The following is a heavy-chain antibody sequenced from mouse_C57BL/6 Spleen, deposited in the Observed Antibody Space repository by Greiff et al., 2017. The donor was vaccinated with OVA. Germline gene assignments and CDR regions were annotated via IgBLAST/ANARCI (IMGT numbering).Heavy chain of an antibody. CDR1: GYSITSGYY. Sequence: DVQLQESGPGLVKPSQSLSLTCSVTGYSITSGYYWNWIRQFPGNKLEWMGYISYDGSNNYNPSLKNRISITRDTSKNQFFLKLNSVTTEDTATYYCARGNHWYFDVWGTGTTVTVSS. CDR3: ARGNHWYFDV. CDR2: ISYDGSN. J-gene: IGHJ1*03. D-gene: IGHD2-1*01. V-gene: IGHV3-6*01.